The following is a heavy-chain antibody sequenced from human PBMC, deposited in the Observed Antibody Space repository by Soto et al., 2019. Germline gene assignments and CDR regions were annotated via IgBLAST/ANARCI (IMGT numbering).Heavy chain of an antibody. CDR3: TTGDCSSTSCYHPPGYYYYYYGMDV. Sequence: GGPLRLSSADSGFTFSNAWMSWVRQAPWKGLEWVGRNKSKTDGGTTDYAAPVKGRFTISRDDSKNTLYLQMNSLKTEDTAVYYCTTGDCSSTSCYHPPGYYYYYYGMDVWGQGTTVTVSS. CDR1: GFTFSNAW. CDR2: NKSKTDGGTT. J-gene: IGHJ6*02. D-gene: IGHD2-2*01. V-gene: IGHV3-15*01.